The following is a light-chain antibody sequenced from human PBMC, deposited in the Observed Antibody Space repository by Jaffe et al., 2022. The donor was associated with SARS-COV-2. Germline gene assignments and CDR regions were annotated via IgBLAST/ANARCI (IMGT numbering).Light chain of an antibody. CDR1: QSISNY. CDR3: QQCYRFPLT. Sequence: DIQMTQSPPSLSASVGDRVTMTCRASQSISNYLNWYRQKPGKAPELLISGAPNLQTEVPPRFSGSGSGTDFSLTISSLQPEDFATYYCQQCYRFPLTFGGGTKVAI. CDR2: GAP. V-gene: IGKV1-39*01. J-gene: IGKJ4*01.